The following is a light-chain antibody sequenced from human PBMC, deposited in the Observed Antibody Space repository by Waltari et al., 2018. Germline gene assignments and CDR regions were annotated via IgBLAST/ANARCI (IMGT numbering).Light chain of an antibody. Sequence: QSALTQPASVSGSPGQSITISCTGTSSDVGSNNLVSWYQQHPGKAPKLTIYEGSKRPSGVSNRFSGSKSGNTASLTISGLQAEDEADYYCCSYAGSSTYVFGTGTKVTVL. V-gene: IGLV2-23*01. J-gene: IGLJ1*01. CDR2: EGS. CDR3: CSYAGSSTYV. CDR1: SSDVGSNNL.